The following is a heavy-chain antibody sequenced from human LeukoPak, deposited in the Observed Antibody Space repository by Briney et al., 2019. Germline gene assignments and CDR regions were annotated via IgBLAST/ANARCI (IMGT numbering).Heavy chain of an antibody. Sequence: GGSLRLSCAASGFTFSSYAMSWVRQAPGKGLEWVSAISGSGGSTYYADSVKGRFTISRDNSKNTLYLQMNSLRAEDTAVYYCARGANTAMANLMALDYWGQGTLVTVSS. CDR1: GFTFSSYA. CDR3: ARGANTAMANLMALDY. J-gene: IGHJ4*02. D-gene: IGHD5-18*01. V-gene: IGHV3-23*01. CDR2: ISGSGGST.